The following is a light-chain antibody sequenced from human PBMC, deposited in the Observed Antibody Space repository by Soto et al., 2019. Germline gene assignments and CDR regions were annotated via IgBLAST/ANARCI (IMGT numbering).Light chain of an antibody. CDR3: LQAINYPCT. CDR2: VTS. CDR1: QGITNY. V-gene: IGKV1-8*01. J-gene: IGKJ1*01. Sequence: AIRMTQSPSSFSASIGDRVTITCRASQGITNYLAWCQQKPGKAPNLLIYVTSTFQSGVPSRFTGSGSGTDFTLTVSCLQSEDFAPYYCLQAINYPCTFGQGTKVDIK.